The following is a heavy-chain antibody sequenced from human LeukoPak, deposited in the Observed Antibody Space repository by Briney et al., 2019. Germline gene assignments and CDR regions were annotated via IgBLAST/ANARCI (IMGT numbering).Heavy chain of an antibody. D-gene: IGHD3-22*01. CDR3: AGTYYYDSSGYYHCSL. CDR1: GGSISSYY. Sequence: RASETLSLTCTVSGGSISSYYWSWIRQPPGKGLEWIGYIYYSGSTNYNPSLKSRVTISVDTSKNQFSLKLSSVTAADTAVYYCAGTYYYDSSGYYHCSLWGQGTLVTVSS. J-gene: IGHJ4*02. V-gene: IGHV4-59*01. CDR2: IYYSGST.